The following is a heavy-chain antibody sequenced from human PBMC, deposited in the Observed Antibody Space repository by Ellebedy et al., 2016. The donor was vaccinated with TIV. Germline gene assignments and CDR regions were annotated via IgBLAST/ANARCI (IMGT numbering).Heavy chain of an antibody. D-gene: IGHD6-19*01. CDR3: ARHPREGLVRPMYFDY. J-gene: IGHJ4*02. Sequence: MPSETLSLTCTVSGGSISSSSYYWGWIRQPPGKGLEWIGSIYYGGRTYYNPSLKSRVTISVDTSKNQISLKLSSVTAADTAVYYCARHPREGLVRPMYFDYWGQGTLVTVSS. V-gene: IGHV4-39*01. CDR2: IYYGGRT. CDR1: GGSISSSSYY.